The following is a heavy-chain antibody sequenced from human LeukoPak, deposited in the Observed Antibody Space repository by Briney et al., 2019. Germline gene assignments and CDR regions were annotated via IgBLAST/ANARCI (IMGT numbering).Heavy chain of an antibody. CDR3: ARVVGYSYPFLFDY. CDR2: IYYSGST. Sequence: SETLSLTCTVSGGSISSYYWSWTRQPPGKGLEWIGYIYYSGSTNYNPSLKSRVTISVDTSKNQFSLKLSSVTAADTAVYYCARVVGYSYPFLFDYWGQGTLVAVSS. V-gene: IGHV4-59*01. CDR1: GGSISSYY. D-gene: IGHD5-18*01. J-gene: IGHJ4*02.